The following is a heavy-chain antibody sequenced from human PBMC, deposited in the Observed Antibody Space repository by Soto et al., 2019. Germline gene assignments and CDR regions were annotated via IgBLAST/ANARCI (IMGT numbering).Heavy chain of an antibody. V-gene: IGHV4-4*02. CDR2: AYHTGLT. D-gene: IGHD6-19*01. Sequence: QVQLQESGPGLVKPSGTLSLTCAVSGDSVTSNVWWSWVRQPPGKGLEWIGEAYHTGLTDYNPSLKSRVTMSVDPSKNEFSLKLTSLTAADTAIYYCARDAAVPGESDRFDYWGQGTLVTVSS. CDR3: ARDAAVPGESDRFDY. J-gene: IGHJ4*02. CDR1: GDSVTSNVW.